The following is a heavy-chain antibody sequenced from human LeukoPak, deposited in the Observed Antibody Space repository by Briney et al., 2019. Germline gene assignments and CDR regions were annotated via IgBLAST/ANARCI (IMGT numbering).Heavy chain of an antibody. V-gene: IGHV4-34*01. Sequence: KSSETLSLTCAVYGGSFSGYYWSWIRQPPGKGLEWIGEINHSGSTNYNPSLKSRVTISVDTSKNQFSLKLSSVTAADTAVYYCATLVVPAVSGWFDPWGQGTLVTVSS. CDR2: INHSGST. D-gene: IGHD2-2*01. CDR1: GGSFSGYY. CDR3: ATLVVPAVSGWFDP. J-gene: IGHJ5*02.